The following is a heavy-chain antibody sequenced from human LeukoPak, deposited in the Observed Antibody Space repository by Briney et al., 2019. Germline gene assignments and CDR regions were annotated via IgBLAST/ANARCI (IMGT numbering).Heavy chain of an antibody. CDR3: ARGREVTYYYDSSGYYLYY. Sequence: GGSLRLSCAASGSTVSSNYMSWVRQAPGKGLEWVSVIYSGGSTYYADSVKGRFTISRDNSKNTLYLQMNSLRAEDTAVYYCARGREVTYYYDSSGYYLYYWGQGTLVTVSS. CDR2: IYSGGST. J-gene: IGHJ4*02. CDR1: GSTVSSNY. V-gene: IGHV3-53*01. D-gene: IGHD3-22*01.